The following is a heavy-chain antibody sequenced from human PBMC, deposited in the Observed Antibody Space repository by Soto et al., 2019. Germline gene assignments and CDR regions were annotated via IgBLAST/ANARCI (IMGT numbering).Heavy chain of an antibody. Sequence: ASVKVSCKASGYTFTNYGISWVRQAPGQGLEWMGWINTYNGNTNHAQKLQGRVTMTTDTSTSTAYMDLRSLRSDDTAVYYCARHNSQWPNWFDPWGQGTPVTVSS. CDR1: GYTFTNYG. CDR3: ARHNSQWPNWFDP. J-gene: IGHJ5*02. D-gene: IGHD1-1*01. CDR2: INTYNGNT. V-gene: IGHV1-18*01.